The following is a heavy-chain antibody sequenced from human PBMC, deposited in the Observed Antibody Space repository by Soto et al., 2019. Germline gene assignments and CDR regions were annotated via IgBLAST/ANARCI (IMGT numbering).Heavy chain of an antibody. D-gene: IGHD3-22*01. J-gene: IGHJ5*02. CDR3: ASSYDSSGYNWFDP. V-gene: IGHV4-61*08. Sequence: PSETLSLTCTVSGGSISSGDYYWSWIRQPPGKGLEWIGYIYYSGSTNYNPSLKSRVTISVDTSKNQFSLKLSSVTAADTAVYYCASSYDSSGYNWFDPWGQGTLVTVSS. CDR2: IYYSGST. CDR1: GGSISSGDYY.